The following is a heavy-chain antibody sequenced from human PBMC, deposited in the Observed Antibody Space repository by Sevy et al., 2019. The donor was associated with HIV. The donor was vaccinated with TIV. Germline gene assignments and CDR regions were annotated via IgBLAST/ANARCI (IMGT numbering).Heavy chain of an antibody. CDR1: GFTFSSFA. CDR3: ARPTPRIAPSSAAFFDY. D-gene: IGHD1-26*01. Sequence: GGSLRLSCAASGFTFSSFAMSWVRHIPGKGLEWVSTINGRGGSPYYADSVKGRFTLSRDNSNNTMFLQMNRLRDEDTAVYYCARPTPRIAPSSAAFFDYWGQGTLVTVSS. CDR2: INGRGGSP. J-gene: IGHJ4*02. V-gene: IGHV3-23*01.